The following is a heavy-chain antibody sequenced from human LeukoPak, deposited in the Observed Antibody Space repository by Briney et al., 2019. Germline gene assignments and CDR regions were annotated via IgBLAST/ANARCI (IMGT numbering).Heavy chain of an antibody. CDR2: ISGSGGST. V-gene: IGHV3-23*01. J-gene: IGHJ4*02. Sequence: GGSLRLSCAASGFTFSSYAMSWVRQAPGKGLEWVSAISGSGGSTYYADSVKGRFTISRDNSKNTLYLQMNSLRAEDTAVYYCARRGGPITMIVVVTRLYYFDYWGQGTLVTVSS. CDR1: GFTFSSYA. D-gene: IGHD3-22*01. CDR3: ARRGGPITMIVVVTRLYYFDY.